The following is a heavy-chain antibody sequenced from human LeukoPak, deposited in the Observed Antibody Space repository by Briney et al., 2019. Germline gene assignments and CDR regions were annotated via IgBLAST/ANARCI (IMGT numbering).Heavy chain of an antibody. V-gene: IGHV1-18*01. J-gene: IGHJ4*02. CDR3: ARVVKWFGESYFDY. CDR2: ISAYNGNT. CDR1: GYTFTSYG. D-gene: IGHD3-10*01. Sequence: ASVKVSCKASGYTFTSYGISWVRQAPGQGLEWMGWISAYNGNTNYAQKLQGRVTMTTDTSTSTAYMELRSLRSDDTAVYYCARVVKWFGESYFDYWGQGTLVTVSS.